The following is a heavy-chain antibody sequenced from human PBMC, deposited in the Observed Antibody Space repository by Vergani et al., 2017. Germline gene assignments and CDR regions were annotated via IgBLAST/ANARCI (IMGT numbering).Heavy chain of an antibody. D-gene: IGHD1-26*01. J-gene: IGHJ4*02. V-gene: IGHV1-46*01. CDR1: GYTFTSYY. Sequence: QVQLVQSGAEVKKPGASVKVSCKASGYTFTSYYMHWVRQAPGQGLEWMGIINPSGGSTSYAQKCQGRVTMTRDTSTSTVYMELSSLRSEDTAVYYCARDRNSGSYYGAGRPHFDYWGQGTLVTVSS. CDR3: ARDRNSGSYYGAGRPHFDY. CDR2: INPSGGST.